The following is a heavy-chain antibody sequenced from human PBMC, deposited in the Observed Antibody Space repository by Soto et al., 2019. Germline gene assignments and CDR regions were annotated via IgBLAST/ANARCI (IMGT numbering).Heavy chain of an antibody. D-gene: IGHD3-10*01. V-gene: IGHV1-18*01. CDR3: ARDYYGSGLVWFDP. CDR1: GYTFTSYG. J-gene: IGHJ5*02. Sequence: GASVKVSCKASGYTFTSYGISWVRQAPGQGLEWMGWISAYNGNTNYAQKLQGRVTMTTDTSTSTAYMELRSLRSDDTAVYYCARDYYGSGLVWFDPWGQGTLVTVSS. CDR2: ISAYNGNT.